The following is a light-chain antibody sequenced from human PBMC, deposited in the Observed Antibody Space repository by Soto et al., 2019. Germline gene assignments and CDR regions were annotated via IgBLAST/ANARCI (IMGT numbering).Light chain of an antibody. Sequence: QSALTQPASVSGSPGQSITISCTGTSSDVGAYNYVSWFQHHPGKAPKLLIYEVTNRPSGVSHRFTGSKSGNTASLTISGLQAEDEADYYCSSYTRTSTWVFGGGTKVTVL. CDR1: SSDVGAYNY. CDR2: EVT. V-gene: IGLV2-14*01. CDR3: SSYTRTSTWV. J-gene: IGLJ3*02.